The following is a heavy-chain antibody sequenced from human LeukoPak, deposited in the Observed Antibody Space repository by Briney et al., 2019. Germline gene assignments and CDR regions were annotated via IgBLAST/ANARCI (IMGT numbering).Heavy chain of an antibody. CDR3: ARDGYSSSGYTLGLIYYYGMDV. CDR1: GLTFSSYW. V-gene: IGHV3-7*01. CDR2: IKQDGSEK. D-gene: IGHD6-13*01. J-gene: IGHJ6*02. Sequence: GGSLRLSCAASGLTFSSYWMCWVRQAPGKGLEWVANIKQDGSEKYYVDSVKGRFTISRDNAKNSLYLQMNSLRAEDTAVYYCARDGYSSSGYTLGLIYYYGMDVWGQGTTVTVSS.